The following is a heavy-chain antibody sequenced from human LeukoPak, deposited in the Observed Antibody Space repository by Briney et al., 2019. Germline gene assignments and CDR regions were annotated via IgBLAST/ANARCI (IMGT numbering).Heavy chain of an antibody. D-gene: IGHD3-10*01. CDR1: GYTFTGYY. CDR2: INPNSGGT. V-gene: IGHV1-2*02. CDR3: ARANYYGSGSYYWFDP. J-gene: IGHJ5*02. Sequence: ASVKVSCKASGYTFTGYYMHWVRQAPGQGLEWMGWINPNSGGTNYAQKFQGRVTMTRDTSISTAYMELSRLRSDDTAVYYCARANYYGSGSYYWFDPWGQGTLVTVSS.